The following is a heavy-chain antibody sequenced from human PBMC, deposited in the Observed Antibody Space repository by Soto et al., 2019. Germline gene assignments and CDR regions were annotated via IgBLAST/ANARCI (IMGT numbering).Heavy chain of an antibody. CDR1: GFTFSNAW. CDR2: IKSKTDGGTT. V-gene: IGHV3-15*01. Sequence: GGSLRLSCAASGFTFSNAWMSWVRQAPGKGLEWVGRIKSKTDGGTTDYAAPVKGRFTISRDDSKNTLYLQMNSLKTEDTAVYYCTVQYQLLPLIDYWGQGTLVTVSS. J-gene: IGHJ4*02. CDR3: TVQYQLLPLIDY. D-gene: IGHD2-2*01.